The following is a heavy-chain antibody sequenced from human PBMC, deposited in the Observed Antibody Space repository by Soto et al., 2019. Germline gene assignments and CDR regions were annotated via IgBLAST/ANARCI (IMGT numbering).Heavy chain of an antibody. CDR3: AREYTAWPLAYGLDV. D-gene: IGHD2-2*02. CDR2: IGSRSDI. V-gene: IGHV3-21*01. CDR1: GFTFSTYS. Sequence: GGSLRLSCVGSGFTFSTYSINWVRQAPGKGLEWVSSIGSRSDIYYADSLKGRFTISRANAENSVSLQMNSLRAEDTAVYYCAREYTAWPLAYGLDVWGQGTTVTVSS. J-gene: IGHJ6*02.